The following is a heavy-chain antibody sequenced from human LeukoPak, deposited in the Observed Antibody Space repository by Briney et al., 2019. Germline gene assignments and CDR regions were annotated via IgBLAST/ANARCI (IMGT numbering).Heavy chain of an antibody. CDR3: ARDGTPPLGYCSGGSCYPPPHNYYYYGMDV. CDR1: GFSFSSYW. CDR2: IKEDGGEK. Sequence: PGGSLRLSCAASGFSFSSYWMTWVRQAPGKGLEWVANIKEDGGEKYYVDSVKGRFTISRDNAKNSLYLQMNSLRAEDTAVYYCARDGTPPLGYCSGGSCYPPPHNYYYYGMDVWGQGTTVTVSS. V-gene: IGHV3-7*01. J-gene: IGHJ6*02. D-gene: IGHD2-15*01.